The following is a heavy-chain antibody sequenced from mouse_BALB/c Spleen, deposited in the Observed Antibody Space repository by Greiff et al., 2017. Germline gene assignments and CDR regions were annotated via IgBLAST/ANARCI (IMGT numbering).Heavy chain of an antibody. V-gene: IGHV1-5*01. CDR2: IYPGNSDT. D-gene: IGHD2-3*01. CDR3: TRSSDGYYAMDY. Sequence: VQLKQSGTVLARPGASVKMSCKASGYTFTSYWMHWVKQRPGQGLEWIGAIYPGNSDTSYNQKFKGKAKLTAVTSTSTAYMELSSLTNEDSAVYYCTRSSDGYYAMDYWGQGTSVTVSS. CDR1: GYTFTSYW. J-gene: IGHJ4*01.